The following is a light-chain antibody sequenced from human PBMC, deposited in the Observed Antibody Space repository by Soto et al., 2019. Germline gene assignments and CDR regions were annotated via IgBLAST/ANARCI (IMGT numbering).Light chain of an antibody. CDR3: QQYRSSPWT. CDR2: GAS. J-gene: IGKJ1*01. V-gene: IGKV3-20*01. Sequence: EIVVTQSTGTLSLSPGERATLSCRASQSVSSSYLAWYQQTPGQAPRLLIYGASRRATGIADRFSGSGSGTDFTLTISRLEPEDFAVYYCQQYRSSPWTFGQGTKVDIK. CDR1: QSVSSSY.